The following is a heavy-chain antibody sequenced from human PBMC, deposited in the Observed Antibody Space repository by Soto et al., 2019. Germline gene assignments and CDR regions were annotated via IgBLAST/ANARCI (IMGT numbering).Heavy chain of an antibody. V-gene: IGHV3-48*02. J-gene: IGHJ4*02. CDR1: GFTFSSYS. CDR2: ISSSSSTI. Sequence: GGSLRLSCAASGFTFSSYSMNWVRQAPGKGLEWVSYISSSSSTIYYADSVKGRFTISRDNAKNSLYLQMNSLRDEDTAVYYCASHYGDYVGSSFFYWGQGTLVTVSS. D-gene: IGHD4-17*01. CDR3: ASHYGDYVGSSFFY.